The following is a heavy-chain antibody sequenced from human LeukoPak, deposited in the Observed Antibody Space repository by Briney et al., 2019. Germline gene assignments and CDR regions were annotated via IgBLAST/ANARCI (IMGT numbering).Heavy chain of an antibody. D-gene: IGHD3-22*01. CDR2: ISGSGDST. Sequence: GGSLRLSCAASGFTFSSYAMSWVRQAPGKGLEWVSTISGSGDSTYYADSVKGRFTISRDNSKNTLYLQMKSLRAEDTAVYYCAKVPPYDSSGYYFYYFDYWGQGTLVTVSS. CDR1: GFTFSSYA. CDR3: AKVPPYDSSGYYFYYFDY. J-gene: IGHJ4*02. V-gene: IGHV3-23*01.